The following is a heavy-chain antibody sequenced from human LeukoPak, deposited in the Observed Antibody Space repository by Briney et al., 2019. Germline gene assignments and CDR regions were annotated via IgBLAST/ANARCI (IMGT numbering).Heavy chain of an antibody. Sequence: PGGSLRLSCAASGFTLSSYSMNWVRQAPGKGLEWVSYISSSSSTIYYADSVKGRFTISRDNAKNSLYLQMNSLRAEDTAVYYCARDFAGGIFGVVILYDYWGQGTLVTVSS. CDR1: GFTLSSYS. CDR2: ISSSSSTI. J-gene: IGHJ4*02. V-gene: IGHV3-48*01. D-gene: IGHD3-3*01. CDR3: ARDFAGGIFGVVILYDY.